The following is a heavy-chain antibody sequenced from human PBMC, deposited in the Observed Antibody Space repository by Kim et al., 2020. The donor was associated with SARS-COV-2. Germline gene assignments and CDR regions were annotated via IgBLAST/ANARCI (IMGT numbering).Heavy chain of an antibody. V-gene: IGHV3-33*01. Sequence: GGSLRLSCAASGFTFSSYGMHWVRQAPGKGLEWVAVIWYDGSNKYYADSVKGRFTISRDNSKNTLYLQMNSLRAEDTAVYYCARRKGGSYLGLLGRYYFDYWGQGTLVTVSS. CDR1: GFTFSSYG. CDR3: ARRKGGSYLGLLGRYYFDY. J-gene: IGHJ4*02. CDR2: IWYDGSNK. D-gene: IGHD1-26*01.